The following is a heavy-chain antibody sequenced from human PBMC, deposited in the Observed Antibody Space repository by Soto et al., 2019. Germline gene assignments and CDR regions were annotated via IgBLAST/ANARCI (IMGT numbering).Heavy chain of an antibody. CDR3: AREGGHYYDSSGYLPSEY. CDR1: GGSISSGGYY. Sequence: SETLSLTCTVSGGSISSGGYYWSWIRQHPGKGLEWIGYIYYSGSTYYNPSLKSRVTISVDTSKNQFSLKLSSVTAADTAVYYCAREGGHYYDSSGYLPSEYWGQGTLVTVSS. CDR2: IYYSGST. J-gene: IGHJ4*02. V-gene: IGHV4-31*03. D-gene: IGHD3-22*01.